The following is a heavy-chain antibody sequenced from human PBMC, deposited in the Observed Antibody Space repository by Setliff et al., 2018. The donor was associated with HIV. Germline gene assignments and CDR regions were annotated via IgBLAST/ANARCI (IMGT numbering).Heavy chain of an antibody. J-gene: IGHJ4*01. V-gene: IGHV4-4*07. CDR1: DDSISSYY. Sequence: PSETLSLTCTVSDDSISSYYWSWIRQPAGKRLEFIGRISAAGTINYNPSLRSRVTLSVDTSENQFSLTVNSVTAADTAMYFCARDEGRATGSWWDQSASWYLDYWGHGILVTVSS. D-gene: IGHD6-13*01. CDR3: ARDEGRATGSWWDQSASWYLDY. CDR2: ISAAGTI.